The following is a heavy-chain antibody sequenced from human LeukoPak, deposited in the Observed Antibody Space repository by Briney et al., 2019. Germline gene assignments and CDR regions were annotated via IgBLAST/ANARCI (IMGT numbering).Heavy chain of an antibody. CDR2: ISAYNGNT. CDR3: ARGYCSSTSRYLGYYYMDV. Sequence: ASVKVSCKASGYTFTSYGISWVRQAPGQGLEWMGWISAYNGNTNYAQKLQGRVTMTTDTSTSTAYMELRSLRSDDTAVYYCARGYCSSTSRYLGYYYMDVWGKGTTVTISS. J-gene: IGHJ6*03. V-gene: IGHV1-18*01. CDR1: GYTFTSYG. D-gene: IGHD2-2*01.